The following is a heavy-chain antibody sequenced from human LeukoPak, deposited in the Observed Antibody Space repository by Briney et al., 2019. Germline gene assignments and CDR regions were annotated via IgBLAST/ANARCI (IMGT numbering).Heavy chain of an antibody. CDR2: INPSGGTT. J-gene: IGHJ4*02. V-gene: IGHV1-46*01. D-gene: IGHD6-13*01. CDR3: ATLGPLGYSSSWYYFDY. CDR1: GYTFTSFY. Sequence: ASVKVSRKASGYTFTSFYMHWVRQAPGQGLEWMGIINPSGGTTSYAQNFQGRVTMTRDTSTTTVYMELSSLTSEDTAVYYCATLGPLGYSSSWYYFDYWGQGTLVTVSS.